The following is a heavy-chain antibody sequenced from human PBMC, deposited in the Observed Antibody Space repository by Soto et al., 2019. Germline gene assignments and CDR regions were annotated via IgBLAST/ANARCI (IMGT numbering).Heavy chain of an antibody. Sequence: SETLSLTCAVYGGSFSGYYWSWIRQPPGKGLEWIGGINHSGSTNYNPSLKSRVTISVDTSKNQFSLKLSSVTAADTAVYYCARQRRDGYNYGYFDYWGQGTLVTVSS. CDR2: INHSGST. D-gene: IGHD5-12*01. V-gene: IGHV4-34*01. CDR1: GGSFSGYY. J-gene: IGHJ4*02. CDR3: ARQRRDGYNYGYFDY.